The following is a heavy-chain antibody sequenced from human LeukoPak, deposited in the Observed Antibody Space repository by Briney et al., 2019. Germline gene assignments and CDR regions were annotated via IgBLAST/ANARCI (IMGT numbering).Heavy chain of an antibody. V-gene: IGHV3-7*01. CDR3: ARGGRGDY. Sequence: GGSLRLSCAASGFTFSGKWMTWVRQAPGKGLEWVATIKQAGSEKNYVDSVKGRFTIPRANAKNSLYLQMNSLRAEDTAVYYCARGGRGDYWGQGTLVTVSS. CDR2: IKQAGSEK. J-gene: IGHJ4*02. CDR1: GFTFSGKW.